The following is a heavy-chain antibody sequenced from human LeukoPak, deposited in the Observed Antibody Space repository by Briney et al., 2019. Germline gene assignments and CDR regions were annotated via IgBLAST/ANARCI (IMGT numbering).Heavy chain of an antibody. Sequence: GASVKVSCKAFGYTFTTYSIHWVRQAPGQGLEWMGVINPSGGRANYAQKFQGRVTMTTDTSTSTVHMELSSLRSEDTAVYYCARAYYYDSSGYLVDYWGQGTLVTVSS. CDR3: ARAYYYDSSGYLVDY. V-gene: IGHV1-46*01. D-gene: IGHD3-22*01. CDR2: INPSGGRA. J-gene: IGHJ4*02. CDR1: GYTFTTYS.